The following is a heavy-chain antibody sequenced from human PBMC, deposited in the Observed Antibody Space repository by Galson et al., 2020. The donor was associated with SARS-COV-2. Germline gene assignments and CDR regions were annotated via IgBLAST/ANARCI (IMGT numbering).Heavy chain of an antibody. J-gene: IGHJ3*01. D-gene: IGHD1-1*01. CDR1: GFTVSSNY. CDR2: MYSGGST. Sequence: GGSLRLSCAASGFTVSSNYMNWVRQAPGKGLEWVSVMYSGGSTWYADSVEGRFTISRDNSKNTLYLQMNSLRAEDTAVYFCARGLKLAPLTFDLWGQGTIVTVSS. V-gene: IGHV3-53*01. CDR3: ARGLKLAPLTFDL.